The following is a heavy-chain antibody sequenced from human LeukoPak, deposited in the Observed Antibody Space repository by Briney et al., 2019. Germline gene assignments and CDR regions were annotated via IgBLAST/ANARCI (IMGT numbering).Heavy chain of an antibody. V-gene: IGHV3-7*03. CDR2: IKQDGSEK. D-gene: IGHD6-13*01. CDR3: ARDKGSQYSSSSYFDF. CDR1: GFTFSSYW. Sequence: GGSLRLSCAASGFTFSSYWMSWVRHAPGKGLEWVDKIKQDGSEKYYVDSVKGRFTISRDNTKNSLFLQMNSLSADDTALYCAARDKGSQYSSSSYFDFWGQGTLVTVSS. J-gene: IGHJ4*02.